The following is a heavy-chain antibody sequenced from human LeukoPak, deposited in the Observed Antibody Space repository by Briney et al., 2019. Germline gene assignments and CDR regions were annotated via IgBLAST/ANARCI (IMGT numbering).Heavy chain of an antibody. CDR2: IYYGGST. Sequence: SETLSLTCSVSGDSINSNYWSWMRQPPGKGLEWIGYIYYGGSTNYNPSLKSRVSMSVDASKNQFSLNLSSVTAADTAVYHCARLLAGCPGGRCRAHFDYWGQGTLVTVSS. CDR3: ARLLAGCPGGRCRAHFDY. V-gene: IGHV4-59*01. J-gene: IGHJ4*02. D-gene: IGHD2-15*01. CDR1: GDSINSNY.